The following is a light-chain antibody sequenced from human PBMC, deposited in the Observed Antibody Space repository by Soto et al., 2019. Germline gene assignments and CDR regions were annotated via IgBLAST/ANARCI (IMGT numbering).Light chain of an antibody. Sequence: EIVLTQSPGSLSLSPRERATLSCRASQSVSSNHLAWYQQKPGQPPRLLIYGASRRASGIPDRFSGSGSGTDFTLTISRLEPEDFAVYYCQQYLITPWTFGQGSKVDIK. CDR3: QQYLITPWT. CDR1: QSVSSNH. CDR2: GAS. V-gene: IGKV3-20*01. J-gene: IGKJ1*01.